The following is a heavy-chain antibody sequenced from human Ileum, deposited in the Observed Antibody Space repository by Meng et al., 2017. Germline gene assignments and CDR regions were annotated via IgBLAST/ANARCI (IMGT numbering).Heavy chain of an antibody. CDR2: IRSKAYDGTT. CDR1: GFTFGDYS. Sequence: GGSLRLSCTTSGFTFGDYSMSWFRQAPGKGLEWVGFIRSKAYDGTTEYAASVKRRFTISRDDSKSIAYLQMNDLKIDDTAVYYCTRNPIADIVVVVGGSDAFDIWGPGTMVTVSS. CDR3: TRNPIADIVVVVGGSDAFDI. V-gene: IGHV3-49*03. J-gene: IGHJ3*02. D-gene: IGHD2-15*01.